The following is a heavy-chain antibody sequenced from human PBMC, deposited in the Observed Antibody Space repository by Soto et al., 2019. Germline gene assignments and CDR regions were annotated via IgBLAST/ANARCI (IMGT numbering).Heavy chain of an antibody. V-gene: IGHV3-74*01. J-gene: IGHJ4*02. CDR1: GFTFSNYW. CDR2: IKSDGSST. CDR3: ARGGLHSCTAPYFFDY. Sequence: EVQLVESGGGLVQPGGSLRLSCAASGFTFSNYWMHWVRQAPGKGLVWVSRIKSDGSSTRYADSVKGRFTISSDNAKNSLYLQMSSLRAEDTAVYYCARGGLHSCTAPYFFDYWGQGSLVTVSS. D-gene: IGHD2-2*01.